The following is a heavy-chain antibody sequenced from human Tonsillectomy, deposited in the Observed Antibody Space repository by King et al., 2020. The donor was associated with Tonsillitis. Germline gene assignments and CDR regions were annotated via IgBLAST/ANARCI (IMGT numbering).Heavy chain of an antibody. J-gene: IGHJ5*02. Sequence: QLVQSGAEVKKPGSSVKVSCKAPGGTFSSDAISWGRQAPGQGLAWMGGIIPIFDKRNYAQNFWDGVTTTADESTSTVYMEMSSLKSGDAAVYYCARGGMDRNWCDPWGQGTLVTVS. CDR3: ARGGMDRNWCDP. D-gene: IGHD2-2*03. V-gene: IGHV1-69*12. CDR1: GGTFSSDA. CDR2: IIPIFDKR.